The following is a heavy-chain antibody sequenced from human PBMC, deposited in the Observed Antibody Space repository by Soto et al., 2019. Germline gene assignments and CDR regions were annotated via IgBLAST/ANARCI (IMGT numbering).Heavy chain of an antibody. D-gene: IGHD1-26*01. CDR1: GGTFDTYA. Sequence: QVQLVQSGAEVRKPGSSVKVSCKASGGTFDTYAVSWVRQAPGQGLEWMGGIIPMFGTPYYGQRLQGRVTISADESTGTAYMELSILRSEDTAVYYCARDRDFGNYFDSAYWGQGTLVTVSS. CDR3: ARDRDFGNYFDSAY. V-gene: IGHV1-69*01. J-gene: IGHJ4*02. CDR2: IIPMFGTP.